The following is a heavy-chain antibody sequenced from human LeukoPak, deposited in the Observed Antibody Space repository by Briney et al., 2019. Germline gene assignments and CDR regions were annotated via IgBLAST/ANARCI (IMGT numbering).Heavy chain of an antibody. CDR2: INHSGST. V-gene: IGHV4-34*01. CDR1: GGSFSGYY. J-gene: IGHJ4*02. Sequence: SETLSLTCAVYGGSFSGYYWSWIRQPPGKGLEWIGEINHSGSTNYNPSLKSRVTISVDTSKNQFSLKLSSVTAADTAVYYCARMXXYVSPTGLLLDYWGQGTLVTVSS. CDR3: ARMXXYVSPTGLLLDY. D-gene: IGHD1-1*01.